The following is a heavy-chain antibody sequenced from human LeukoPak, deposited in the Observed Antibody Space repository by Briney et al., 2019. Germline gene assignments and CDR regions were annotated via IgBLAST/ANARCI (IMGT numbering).Heavy chain of an antibody. Sequence: SETLSLTCTVSGGSISSYYWSWIRQPPGKGLEWIGYIYYSGSTNYNPSLKGRVTISVDTSKNQFSLKLSSVTAADTAVYYCASAYCGGDCSNAFDIWGQGTMVTVSS. J-gene: IGHJ3*02. CDR1: GGSISSYY. V-gene: IGHV4-59*01. CDR3: ASAYCGGDCSNAFDI. CDR2: IYYSGST. D-gene: IGHD2-21*02.